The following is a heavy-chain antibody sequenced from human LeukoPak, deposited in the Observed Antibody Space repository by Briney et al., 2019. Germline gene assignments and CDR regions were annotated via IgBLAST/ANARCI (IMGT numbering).Heavy chain of an antibody. CDR2: IYYSGST. D-gene: IGHD5-12*01. CDR3: ARGGNSGYDFDY. J-gene: IGHJ4*02. CDR1: GVSISSYY. Sequence: SETLSLTCTVSGVSISSYYWSWIRQPPGKGLEWIGYIYYSGSTNYNPSLKSRVTISVDTSKNQFSLKLSSVTAADTAVYYCARGGNSGYDFDYWGQGTLVTVSS. V-gene: IGHV4-59*01.